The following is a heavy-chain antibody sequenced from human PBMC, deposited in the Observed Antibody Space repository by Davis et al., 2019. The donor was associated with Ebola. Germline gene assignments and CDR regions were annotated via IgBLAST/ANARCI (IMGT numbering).Heavy chain of an antibody. Sequence: GGSLRLSCAASGFTFSDHYMDWVRQAPGKGLAWVGRTRNKANSYTTEYAASVKGRFTISRDDSKNSLYLQMNSLKTEDTAVYYCARSHYYYDSSGWSYYYYYGMDVWGQGTTVTVSS. CDR1: GFTFSDHY. CDR3: ARSHYYYDSSGWSYYYYYGMDV. CDR2: TRNKANSYTT. D-gene: IGHD3-22*01. V-gene: IGHV3-72*01. J-gene: IGHJ6*02.